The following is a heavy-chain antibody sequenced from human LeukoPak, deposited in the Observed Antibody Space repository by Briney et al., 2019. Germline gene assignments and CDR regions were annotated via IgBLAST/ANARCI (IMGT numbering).Heavy chain of an antibody. D-gene: IGHD1-20*01. CDR2: IYTSGST. Sequence: SETLSLTCTVSGGSISSYYWSWIRQPPGKGLEWIGYIYTSGSTNYNPSLKSRVTISVDTSKNQFSLKLSSATAADTAVYYCAGRQYNWNLNFDYWGQGTLVTVSS. J-gene: IGHJ4*02. CDR1: GGSISSYY. V-gene: IGHV4-4*09. CDR3: AGRQYNWNLNFDY.